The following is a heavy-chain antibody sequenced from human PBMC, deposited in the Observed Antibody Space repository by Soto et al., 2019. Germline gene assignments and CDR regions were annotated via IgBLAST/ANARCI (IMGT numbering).Heavy chain of an antibody. CDR3: ARARCISNSGLGWFDP. CDR2: ISYDGSNK. D-gene: IGHD2-2*01. Sequence: QVQLVESGGGVVQPGRSLRLSCAASGFTFSSSAMHWVRQEPGKGLELVAVISYDGSNKYYADSVKGRFTISRDNSQNTLDLQMNSLRAEDTAVYYCARARCISNSGLGWFDPWGQGTLVTVSS. J-gene: IGHJ5*02. V-gene: IGHV3-30-3*01. CDR1: GFTFSSSA.